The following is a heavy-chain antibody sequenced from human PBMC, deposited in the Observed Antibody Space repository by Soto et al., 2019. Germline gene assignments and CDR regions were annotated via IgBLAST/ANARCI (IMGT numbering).Heavy chain of an antibody. V-gene: IGHV4-34*01. CDR1: GGSFSGYY. CDR2: ITHSGST. CDR3: ARGRQDIIVEPAPSWFDP. D-gene: IGHD2-2*01. Sequence: SETLSLTCAVYGGSFSGYYWTWIRQPPGKGLEWIAEITHSGSTNYNPSLKSRLTISVDTSKNQFSLRMTSVTAADTALYYCARGRQDIIVEPAPSWFDPWGKGNLVSVSS. J-gene: IGHJ5*02.